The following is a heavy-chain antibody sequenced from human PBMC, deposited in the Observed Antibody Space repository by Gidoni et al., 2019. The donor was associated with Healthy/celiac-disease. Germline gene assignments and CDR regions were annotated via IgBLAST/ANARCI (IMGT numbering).Heavy chain of an antibody. J-gene: IGHJ4*02. CDR2: IYYSGST. Sequence: QVQLQESGPGLVTPSETLSLTCPVSGGSISSYYWSWIRQPPGKGLEWIGYIYYSGSTNYNPSLKSRVTISVDTSKNQFSLKLSSVTAADTAVYYCARGATVVSPYYFDYWGQGTLVTVSS. V-gene: IGHV4-59*01. CDR3: ARGATVVSPYYFDY. D-gene: IGHD4-17*01. CDR1: GGSISSYY.